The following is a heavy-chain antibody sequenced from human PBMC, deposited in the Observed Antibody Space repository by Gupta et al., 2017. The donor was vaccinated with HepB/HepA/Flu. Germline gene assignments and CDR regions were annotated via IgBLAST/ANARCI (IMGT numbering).Heavy chain of an antibody. CDR1: GFPLYRYW. V-gene: IGHV3-7*01. CDR2: KKEDRWEI. J-gene: IGHJ5*01. CDR3: VGDPLPNWFDS. Sequence: EVQLVESGGGLVQPGGCLRLSCAASGFPLYRYWMSWVRQAPGKGLEWVATKKEDRWEIYYADYVGGRVTISRDNGLNSLFLQMTSLRVDDTAVYYCVGDPLPNWFDSWGQGTRVTVSS.